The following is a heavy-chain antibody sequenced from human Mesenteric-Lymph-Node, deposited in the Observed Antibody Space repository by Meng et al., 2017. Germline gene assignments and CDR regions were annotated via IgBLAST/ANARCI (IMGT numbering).Heavy chain of an antibody. D-gene: IGHD4-17*01. V-gene: IGHV4-34*01. J-gene: IGHJ4*02. CDR1: GGSFSGYY. Sequence: QVQLQQWGAGLLKPSETLSLTRAVYGGSFSGYYWSWIRQPPGKGLEWIGEINHSGSTNYNPSLKSRVTISVDTSKNQFSLKLSSVTAADTAVYYCTTLYGDSISWGQGTLVTVSS. CDR3: TTLYGDSIS. CDR2: INHSGST.